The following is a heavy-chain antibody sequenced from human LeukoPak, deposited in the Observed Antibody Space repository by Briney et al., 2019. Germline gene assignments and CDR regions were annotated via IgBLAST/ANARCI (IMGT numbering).Heavy chain of an antibody. CDR2: IKEDGNED. J-gene: IGHJ4*02. D-gene: IGHD5-12*01. CDR1: GFSFREHW. Sequence: GGSLRLSCTVSGFSFREHWMSWVRQAPGKGLEWVGNIKEDGNEDYYVDSVEGRFVIFRDNAKNSLYLQMHSLRSEDTAVYYCTRGDRGYAESLYWGRGTLVTVSS. V-gene: IGHV3-7*02. CDR3: TRGDRGYAESLY.